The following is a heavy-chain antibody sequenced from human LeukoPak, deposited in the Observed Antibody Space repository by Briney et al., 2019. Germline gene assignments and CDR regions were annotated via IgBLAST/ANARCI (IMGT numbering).Heavy chain of an antibody. CDR1: GDSISRSTYY. V-gene: IGHV4-39*01. CDR3: ARHPGDRSTPADY. D-gene: IGHD7-27*01. Sequence: SETLSLTCTVSGDSISRSTYYWAWIRQPPGKGLEWIGSVYYGRSPYFNPSLESRATISVDTSKNHFSLKMSSVTAADTAVYYCARHPGDRSTPADYWGQGTLVTVSS. CDR2: VYYGRSP. J-gene: IGHJ4*02.